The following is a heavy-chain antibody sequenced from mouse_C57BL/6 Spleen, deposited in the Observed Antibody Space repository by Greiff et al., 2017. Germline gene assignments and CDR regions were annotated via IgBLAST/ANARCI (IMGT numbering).Heavy chain of an antibody. Sequence: QVQLQQSGAELARPGASVKMSCKASGYTFTSYTMHWVKQRPGQGLEWIGYINPSSGYTKYNQKFKDKATLTADKSSSTAYMQLSSLTSEDSAFYYCARWLPVFDVWGTGTTVTVSS. D-gene: IGHD2-2*01. V-gene: IGHV1-4*01. CDR3: ARWLPVFDV. CDR2: INPSSGYT. CDR1: GYTFTSYT. J-gene: IGHJ1*03.